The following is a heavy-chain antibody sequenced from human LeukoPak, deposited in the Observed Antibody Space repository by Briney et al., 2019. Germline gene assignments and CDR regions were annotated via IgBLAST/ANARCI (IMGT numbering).Heavy chain of an antibody. V-gene: IGHV1-69-2*01. CDR3: ATGGRREATPWGY. Sequence: AAVKISCKVSGYTFTDYYMHWVQQAPGKGLEWMGLVDPEDGETIYAEKFQGRVTITADTSTDTAYMELSSLSSEDTAVYYCATGGRREATPWGYWGQGTLVTVSS. CDR1: GYTFTDYY. J-gene: IGHJ4*02. D-gene: IGHD5-12*01. CDR2: VDPEDGET.